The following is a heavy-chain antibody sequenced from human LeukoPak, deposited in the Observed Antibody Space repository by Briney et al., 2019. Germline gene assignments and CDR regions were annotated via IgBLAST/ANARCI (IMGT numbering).Heavy chain of an antibody. D-gene: IGHD2-2*01. J-gene: IGHJ4*02. CDR3: ARECSSTSCFDY. V-gene: IGHV1-69*01. CDR1: GGTFSSYA. CDR2: IIPIFGTA. Sequence: GASVTVSCKASGGTFSSYAISWVRQAPGQGLEGMGGIIPIFGTANYAQKFQGRVTITADESTSTAYMELSSLRSEDTAVYYCARECSSTSCFDYWGQGTLVTVSS.